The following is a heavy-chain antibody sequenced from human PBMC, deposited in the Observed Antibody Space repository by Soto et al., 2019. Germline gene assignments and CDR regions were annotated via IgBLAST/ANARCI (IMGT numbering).Heavy chain of an antibody. CDR3: ARDLAAADL. D-gene: IGHD6-13*01. J-gene: IGHJ4*02. V-gene: IGHV1-46*01. CDR1: GYTFTSHY. CDR2: INPYGGST. Sequence: QVQLVQSGAEVKKPGASVKVSCKASGYTFTSHYIHWVRQAPGQGLEWMAIINPYGGSTNYAQKFRGRVTLTMDTSTSTVYMEVSSLRSEDTAVYYCARDLAAADLWGQGTLVTVSS.